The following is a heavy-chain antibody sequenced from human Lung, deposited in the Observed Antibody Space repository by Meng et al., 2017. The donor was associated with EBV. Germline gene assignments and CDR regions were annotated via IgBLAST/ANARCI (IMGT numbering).Heavy chain of an antibody. J-gene: IGHJ4*02. Sequence: QVQLLQFRSELKKPGDSVKVSCQAAGYTFTSSSMNWVRHAPGQGLEWMGWININTGNPTYAQGFTGRFVFSLDTSVSTAYLQIDSLKADDTAVYYCARGNGWRFDYWGQGTLVTVSS. V-gene: IGHV7-4-1*01. CDR2: ININTGNP. D-gene: IGHD6-19*01. CDR1: GYTFTSSS. CDR3: ARGNGWRFDY.